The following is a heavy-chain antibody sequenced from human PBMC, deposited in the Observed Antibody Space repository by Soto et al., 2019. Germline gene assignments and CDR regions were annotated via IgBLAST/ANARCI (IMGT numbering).Heavy chain of an antibody. Sequence: QVQLVQSGAEAKKPGSSVKVSCKSYGGTFSSYAISWVRQAPGQGLEWMGVIIAICVTANYAQKFQGRVTITADEFKSTAYMELSSLRSEDTAVYYCARSPSTHGLDVCGQCTTVTVS. D-gene: IGHD4-4*01. CDR3: ARSPSTHGLDV. CDR1: GGTFSSYA. J-gene: IGHJ6*02. V-gene: IGHV1-69*01. CDR2: IIAICVTA.